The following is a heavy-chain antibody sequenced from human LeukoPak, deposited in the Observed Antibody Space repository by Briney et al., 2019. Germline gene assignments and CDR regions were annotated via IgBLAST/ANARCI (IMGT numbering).Heavy chain of an antibody. D-gene: IGHD6-13*01. CDR3: AREGFRSPHYNWFDP. CDR1: GGSISSSSYY. J-gene: IGHJ5*02. Sequence: TSETLSLTCTVSGGSISSSSYYWGWIRQPPGKGLEWIGSIYYSGSTYYNPPLKSRVTISVDTSKNQFSLKLSSVTAADTAVYYCAREGFRSPHYNWFDPWGQGTLVTVSS. V-gene: IGHV4-39*07. CDR2: IYYSGST.